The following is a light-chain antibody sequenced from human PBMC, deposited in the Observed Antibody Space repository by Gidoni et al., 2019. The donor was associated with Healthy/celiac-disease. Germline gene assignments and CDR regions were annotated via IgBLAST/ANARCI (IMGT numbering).Light chain of an antibody. V-gene: IGLV3-1*01. CDR2: QDS. CDR3: QAWDSSTASV. J-gene: IGLJ2*01. CDR1: NVGDKY. Sequence: SYELTQPPSVSVSPGQTASITCSGDNVGDKYACWYQQKPGQSPVLVIYQDSKRPSGIPERFSGSNSGNTATLTISGTQARDEADYYCQAWDSSTASVFGGGTKLTVL.